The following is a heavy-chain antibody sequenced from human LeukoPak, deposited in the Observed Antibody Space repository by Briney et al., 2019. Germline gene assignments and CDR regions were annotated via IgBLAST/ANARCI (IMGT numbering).Heavy chain of an antibody. CDR2: IWYDGSNK. D-gene: IGHD6-6*01. Sequence: GRSLRLSCAASGFSFSSNGMHWVRQAPGKGLEWVAVIWYDGSNKYYADSVKGRFTISRDNSKNTLYLQMNSLRADDTAVYYCARDRPDAFYIWGQGTMVTVSS. CDR1: GFSFSSNG. CDR3: ARDRPDAFYI. J-gene: IGHJ3*02. V-gene: IGHV3-33*01.